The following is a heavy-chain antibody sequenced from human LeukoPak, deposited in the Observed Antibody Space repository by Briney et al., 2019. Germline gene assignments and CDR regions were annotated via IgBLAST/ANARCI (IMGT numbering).Heavy chain of an antibody. CDR3: AGGNFYDSRGHPYHFHF. V-gene: IGHV4-59*01. D-gene: IGHD3-22*01. Sequence: PSETLSLTCTVSGVSISSYYWSWIRRPPGKGLEWIGYIYYSENTNYNSSLKSRVTISEDTSKNQFSLKLTSVTAADTAVYYCAGGNFYDSRGHPYHFHFWGQGTLVSVSS. CDR1: GVSISSYY. CDR2: IYYSENT. J-gene: IGHJ4*02.